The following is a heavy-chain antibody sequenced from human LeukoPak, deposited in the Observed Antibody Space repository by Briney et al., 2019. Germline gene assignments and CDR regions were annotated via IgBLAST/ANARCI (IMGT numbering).Heavy chain of an antibody. CDR3: ATVFFRRQLGVDY. CDR1: GYTFTSYY. D-gene: IGHD3-10*01. J-gene: IGHJ4*02. V-gene: IGHV1-24*01. Sequence: ASVKVSCKASGYTFTSYYMHWVRQGPGKGLEWMGGFDPEDGETIYAQKFQGRVTMTEGTSTDTAYMELSSLRSEDTAVYYCATVFFRRQLGVDYWGQGTLVTVSS. CDR2: FDPEDGET.